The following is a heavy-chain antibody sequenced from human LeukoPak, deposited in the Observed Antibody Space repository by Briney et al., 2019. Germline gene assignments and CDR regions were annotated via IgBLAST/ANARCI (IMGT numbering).Heavy chain of an antibody. D-gene: IGHD2-2*02. Sequence: GASVKVSCKASGGTFSSYAISWVRQAPGQGLEWMGWISAYNGNTNYAQKLQGRVTMTRDTSTSTVYMELSSLRSEDTAVYYCARVATGYCSSTSCYTGSYFDYWGQGTLVTVSS. CDR2: ISAYNGNT. V-gene: IGHV1-18*01. CDR3: ARVATGYCSSTSCYTGSYFDY. CDR1: GGTFSSYA. J-gene: IGHJ4*02.